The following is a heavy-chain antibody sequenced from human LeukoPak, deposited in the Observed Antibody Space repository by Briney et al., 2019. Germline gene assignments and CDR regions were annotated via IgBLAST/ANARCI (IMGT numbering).Heavy chain of an antibody. J-gene: IGHJ3*02. V-gene: IGHV1-69*04. CDR2: IIPILGIA. CDR3: ARVGGYDAFDI. D-gene: IGHD3-22*01. CDR1: GGTFSSYA. Sequence: SVKVSCKASGGTFSSYAISWVRQAPGQGLEWMGRIIPILGIANYAQKFQGRVTITADKSTSTAYMELSSLRSEDTAVYYCARVGGYDAFDIWGQGTVVTVSS.